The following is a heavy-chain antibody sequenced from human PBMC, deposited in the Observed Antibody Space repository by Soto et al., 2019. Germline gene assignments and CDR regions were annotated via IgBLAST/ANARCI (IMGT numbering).Heavy chain of an antibody. CDR1: GDSITDSY. D-gene: IGHD6-13*01. CDR2: IYHSGIS. J-gene: IGHJ3*02. CDR3: ARGMAAAGDPFDI. Sequence: QVQLQESGPGLVKPSETLSLTCTVSGDSITDSYWSWIRQPPGKGLAWIGFIYHSGISNYDASLKGRVTISIDTSKKQISLKLTSVTSADTAVYYCARGMAAAGDPFDIWGQGTMVTVSS. V-gene: IGHV4-59*01.